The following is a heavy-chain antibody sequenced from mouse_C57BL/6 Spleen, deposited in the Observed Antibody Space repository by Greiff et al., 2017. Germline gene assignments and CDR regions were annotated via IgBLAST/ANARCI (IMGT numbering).Heavy chain of an antibody. D-gene: IGHD2-4*01. CDR2: IYPGSGNT. V-gene: IGHV1-76*01. CDR1: GYTFTDYY. CDR3: AREGGYDYDVYYAMDY. J-gene: IGHJ4*01. Sequence: QVQLKQSGAELVRPGASVKLSCKASGYTFTDYYINWVKQRPGQGLEWIARIYPGSGNTYYNEKFKGKATLTAEKSSSTAYMQLSSLTSEDSAVYFCAREGGYDYDVYYAMDYWGQGTSVTVSS.